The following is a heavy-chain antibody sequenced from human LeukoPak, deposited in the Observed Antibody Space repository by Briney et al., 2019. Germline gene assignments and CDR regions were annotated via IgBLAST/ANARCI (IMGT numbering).Heavy chain of an antibody. V-gene: IGHV4-4*07. Sequence: SETLSLACTVSGGSISGLYWSWIRHPAGKGLEWIGRIYTGGGTNYNPSLKSRVSMSVDTSKNQFSLKLNSVTAADTAVYFCAGDLGFTKDWRQGTLVTVSS. CDR1: GGSISGLY. J-gene: IGHJ4*02. D-gene: IGHD1-26*01. CDR3: AGDLGFTKD. CDR2: IYTGGGT.